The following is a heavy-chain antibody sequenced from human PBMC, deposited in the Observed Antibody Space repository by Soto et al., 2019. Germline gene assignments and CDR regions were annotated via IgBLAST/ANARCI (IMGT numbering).Heavy chain of an antibody. CDR1: GGTFSSYA. CDR2: IIPIFGTA. V-gene: IGHV1-69*13. CDR3: AREYDIRGAFDI. D-gene: IGHD2-8*01. J-gene: IGHJ3*02. Sequence: SVKVSCKASGGTFSSYAISWVRQAPGQGLEWMGGIIPIFGTANYAQKFQGRVTITADESTSTAYMELSSLRSEDTAVYYCAREYDIRGAFDIWGQGTMVTVS.